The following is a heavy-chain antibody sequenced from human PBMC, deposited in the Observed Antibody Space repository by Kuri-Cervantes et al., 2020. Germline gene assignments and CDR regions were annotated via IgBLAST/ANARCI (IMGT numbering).Heavy chain of an antibody. V-gene: IGHV3-7*01. Sequence: GGSLRLSCAASGFTFSSYWMSWVRQAPGKGLEWVASIKQDGSEKYYVDSVKGRFTISRDNAKNSLYLQMSSLRAEDTAVYYCARLDILNYYYGMDVWGQGTTVTVSS. J-gene: IGHJ6*02. D-gene: IGHD3-9*01. CDR2: IKQDGSEK. CDR3: ARLDILNYYYGMDV. CDR1: GFTFSSYW.